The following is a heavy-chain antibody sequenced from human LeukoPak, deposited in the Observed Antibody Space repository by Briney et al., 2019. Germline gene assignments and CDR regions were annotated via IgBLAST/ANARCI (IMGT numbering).Heavy chain of an antibody. CDR1: GFTFSSYW. J-gene: IGHJ4*02. V-gene: IGHV3-7*03. CDR2: IKQDGSEK. D-gene: IGHD6-13*01. Sequence: GSLRLSCAASGFTFSSYWMSWVRQAPGKGLEWVANIKQDGSEKYYVDSVKGRFTISRDNAKNSLYPQMNSLRAEDTAVYYCARVAAAGLYYFDYWGQGTLVTVSS. CDR3: ARVAAAGLYYFDY.